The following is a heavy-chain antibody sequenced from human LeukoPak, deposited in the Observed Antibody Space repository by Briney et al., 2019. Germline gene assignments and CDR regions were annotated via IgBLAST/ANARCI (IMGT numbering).Heavy chain of an antibody. CDR1: GFTFSSYG. D-gene: IGHD5-18*01. J-gene: IGHJ4*02. CDR3: AKDPRGYSYGQFDY. CDR2: ISYDGSNK. Sequence: GRSLRLSCAASGFTFSSYGMHWVRQAPGKGLEWVAVISYDGSNKYYADSVKGRFTISRDNSKNTLYLQMNSLRAEDTAVYYCAKDPRGYSYGQFDYWGREPWSPSPQ. V-gene: IGHV3-30*18.